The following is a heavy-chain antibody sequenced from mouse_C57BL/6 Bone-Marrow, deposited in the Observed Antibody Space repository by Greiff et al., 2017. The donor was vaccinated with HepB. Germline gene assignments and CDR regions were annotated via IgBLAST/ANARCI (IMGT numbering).Heavy chain of an antibody. D-gene: IGHD2-2*01. CDR2: IDPSDSYT. J-gene: IGHJ3*01. Sequence: VQLQQPGAELVMPGASVKLSCKASGYTFTSYWMHWVKQRPGQGLEWIGEIDPSDSYTNYNQKFKGKSTLTVDKSSSTAYMQLSSLTSEDSAVYYCAGWGVYYGYDGFAYWGQGTLVTVSA. CDR3: AGWGVYYGYDGFAY. V-gene: IGHV1-69*01. CDR1: GYTFTSYW.